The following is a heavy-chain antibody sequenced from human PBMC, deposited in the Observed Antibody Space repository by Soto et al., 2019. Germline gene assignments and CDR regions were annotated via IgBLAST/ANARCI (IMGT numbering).Heavy chain of an antibody. D-gene: IGHD2-21*02. CDR1: GYTFTNYA. Sequence: ASVKVSCKASGYTFTNYAIDWVRQAPGQGLEWMGWISAYNGSTNYAQKLQGRVTMTTDTSTSTAYMELRSLRSDDTAVYYCARDPHGDYSSDYWGQGTLVTVSS. CDR3: ARDPHGDYSSDY. CDR2: ISAYNGST. V-gene: IGHV1-18*01. J-gene: IGHJ4*02.